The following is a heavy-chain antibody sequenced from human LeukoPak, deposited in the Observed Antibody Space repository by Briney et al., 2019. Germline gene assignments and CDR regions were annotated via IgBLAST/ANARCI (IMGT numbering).Heavy chain of an antibody. V-gene: IGHV1-69*06. CDR2: IIPIFGTA. J-gene: IGHJ4*02. CDR3: ARVPQTYSYDSSGSGDLDS. D-gene: IGHD3-22*01. CDR1: GGTFSSYA. Sequence: SVKVSCKASGGTFSSYAISWVRQAPGQGLEWMGGIIPIFGTANYAQKFQGRVTITADKSTSTAYMELSSLRSEDTAVYYCARVPQTYSYDSSGSGDLDSWGQGTLVTVSS.